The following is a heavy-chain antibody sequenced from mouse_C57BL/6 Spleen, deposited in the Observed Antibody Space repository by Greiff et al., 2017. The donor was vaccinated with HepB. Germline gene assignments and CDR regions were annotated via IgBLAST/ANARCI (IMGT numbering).Heavy chain of an antibody. Sequence: EVKLQESGAELVRPGASVKLSCTASGFNIKDDYMHWVKQRPEQGLEWIGWIDPENGDTEYASKFQGKATITADTSSNTAYLQLSSLTSEDTAVYYCTTRGGSSYGFAYWGQGTLVTVSA. CDR3: TTRGGSSYGFAY. J-gene: IGHJ3*01. CDR2: IDPENGDT. D-gene: IGHD1-1*01. CDR1: GFNIKDDY. V-gene: IGHV14-4*01.